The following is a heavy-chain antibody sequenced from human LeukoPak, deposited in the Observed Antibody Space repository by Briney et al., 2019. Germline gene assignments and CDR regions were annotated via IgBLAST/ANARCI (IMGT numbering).Heavy chain of an antibody. Sequence: GGSLRLSCAASGFTFSDYYMTWIRQAPGKGLEWISYISSSGDTMHYADSVKGRFTISRDNARNSLCLQMNSLRAEDTAVYYCVRYTVGYGAAFDYWGQGTLVTVSS. V-gene: IGHV3-11*04. CDR1: GFTFSDYY. D-gene: IGHD2-15*01. CDR3: VRYTVGYGAAFDY. CDR2: ISSSGDTM. J-gene: IGHJ4*02.